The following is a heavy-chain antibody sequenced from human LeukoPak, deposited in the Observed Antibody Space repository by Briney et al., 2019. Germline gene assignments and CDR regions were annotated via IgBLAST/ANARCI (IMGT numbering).Heavy chain of an antibody. D-gene: IGHD6-13*01. CDR1: GGSISSYY. Sequence: PSETLSPTCTGCGGSISSYYWSWLRQPPGKGLEWIGYIYYSGSTNYNPSLKSRVTISVDTSKNQFSLKLSSVTAADTAVYYCARACHRYSYGSSWYTPLYYFDYWGQGTLVTVSS. CDR2: IYYSGST. V-gene: IGHV4-59*01. CDR3: ARACHRYSYGSSWYTPLYYFDY. J-gene: IGHJ4*02.